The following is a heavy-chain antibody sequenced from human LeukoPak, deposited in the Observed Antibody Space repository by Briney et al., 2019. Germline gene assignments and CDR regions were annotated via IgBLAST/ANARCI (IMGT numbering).Heavy chain of an antibody. CDR2: IYYSGST. J-gene: IGHJ4*02. Sequence: SETLSLTCTVSGGSISSSSYYWGWIRQPPGEGLEWIGSIYYSGSTYYNPSLKSRVTISVDTSKNQFSLKLSSVTAADTAVYYCARQTRPVDTAMASLDYWGQGTLVTVSS. CDR3: ARQTRPVDTAMASLDY. CDR1: GGSISSSSYY. D-gene: IGHD5-18*01. V-gene: IGHV4-39*01.